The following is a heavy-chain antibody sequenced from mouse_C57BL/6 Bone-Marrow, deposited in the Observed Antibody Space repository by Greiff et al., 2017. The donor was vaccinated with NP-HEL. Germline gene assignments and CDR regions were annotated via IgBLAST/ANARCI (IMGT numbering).Heavy chain of an antibody. D-gene: IGHD2-2*01. V-gene: IGHV1-81*01. CDR3: ATWFPWFAY. Sequence: QVQLQQSGAALARPGASVKLSCKASGYTFTSYGISWVKQRTGQGLEWIGEIYPRSGNTYYNEKFKGKATLTGDKTSSTAYMELRSLTSEDSAVYFCATWFPWFAYWGQGTLVTVSA. CDR1: GYTFTSYG. J-gene: IGHJ3*01. CDR2: IYPRSGNT.